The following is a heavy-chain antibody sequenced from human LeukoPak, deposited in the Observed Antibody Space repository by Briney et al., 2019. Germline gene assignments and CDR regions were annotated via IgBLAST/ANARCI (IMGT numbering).Heavy chain of an antibody. D-gene: IGHD2-21*02. CDR2: INPNSGGT. CDR3: ARQSGGDYDYWFDP. Sequence: ASVKVSCTASGYTFTGYYMHWVRQAPGQGLEWMGWINPNSGGTNYAQKFQGRVTMTRDTSISTAYMELSRLRSDDTAVYYCARQSGGDYDYWFDPWGQGTLVTVSS. V-gene: IGHV1-2*02. J-gene: IGHJ5*02. CDR1: GYTFTGYY.